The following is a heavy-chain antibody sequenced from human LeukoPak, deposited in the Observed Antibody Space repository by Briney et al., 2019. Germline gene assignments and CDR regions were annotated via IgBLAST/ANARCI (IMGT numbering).Heavy chain of an antibody. CDR1: GFTFSSYW. CDR3: ARAPSEIGGYYPEYFRH. CDR2: IKSDGST. V-gene: IGHV3-74*01. D-gene: IGHD3-22*01. J-gene: IGHJ1*01. Sequence: GGSLRLSCAASGFTFSSYWMHWVRQAPGKGLVWVSRIKSDGSTRYADSVKGRFTISRDNAKKTVSLQMNSLRPEDTGVYYCARAPSEIGGYYPEYFRHWGQGTLVTVSS.